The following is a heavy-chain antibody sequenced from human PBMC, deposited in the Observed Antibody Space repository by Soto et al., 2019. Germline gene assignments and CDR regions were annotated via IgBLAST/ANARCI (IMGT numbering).Heavy chain of an antibody. CDR2: IYYTGST. CDR1: GGSINSVGYY. V-gene: IGHV4-31*03. D-gene: IGHD3-22*01. J-gene: IGHJ3*02. CDR3: ARAFKFDSSGYYYRAFDM. Sequence: QVQLQESGPGLVKPSQTLSLTCSVSGGSINSVGYYWSWIRQVPGKGLEWIGYIYYTGSTYYNPSLESRVSISIDTSKNQLSLELNSVTAADTAVYYCARAFKFDSSGYYYRAFDMWGQGTMVTVSS.